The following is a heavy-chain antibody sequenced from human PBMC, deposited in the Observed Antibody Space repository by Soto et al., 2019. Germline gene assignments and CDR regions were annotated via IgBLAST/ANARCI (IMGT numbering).Heavy chain of an antibody. CDR1: GGSFSGYY. Sequence: PSETLSLTCAVYGGSFSGYYWSWIRQAPGKGLEWIGEINHSGSTNYNPSLKSRVTISVDTSKNQFSLKLSSVTAADTAVYYCAPLLGTGCYYRGGYYYNFYGLEVSGQGNTGT. J-gene: IGHJ6*02. CDR3: APLLGTGCYYRGGYYYNFYGLEV. V-gene: IGHV4-34*01. CDR2: INHSGST. D-gene: IGHD3-22*01.